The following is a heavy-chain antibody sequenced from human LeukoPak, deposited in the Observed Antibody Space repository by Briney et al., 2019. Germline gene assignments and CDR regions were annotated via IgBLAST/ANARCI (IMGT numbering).Heavy chain of an antibody. V-gene: IGHV4-30-4*08. CDR2: IYYSGST. J-gene: IGHJ4*02. D-gene: IGHD3-16*01. CDR1: GGPISSGDYY. Sequence: SQTLSLTCTVSGGPISSGDYYWSWIRQPPGKGLEWIGYIYYSGSTYYNPSLKSRVTISVDTSKHQFSLKLSSVTAADTAVYYCARGPNLGLDYWGQGTLVTVSS. CDR3: ARGPNLGLDY.